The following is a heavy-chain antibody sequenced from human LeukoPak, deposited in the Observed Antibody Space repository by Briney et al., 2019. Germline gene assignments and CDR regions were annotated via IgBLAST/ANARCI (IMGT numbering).Heavy chain of an antibody. CDR1: GFTFSSFG. CDR3: AKGIAYWTGGGALDI. Sequence: GGSLRLSCAASGFTFSSFGMSWVRQAPGKGLEWVSGISGSGDSTYYADSVKGRFTISRDNSKNTLYLQMNSLRAEDTAVYYCAKGIAYWTGGGALDIWGQGTMVTVSS. D-gene: IGHD2-8*02. J-gene: IGHJ3*02. CDR2: ISGSGDST. V-gene: IGHV3-23*01.